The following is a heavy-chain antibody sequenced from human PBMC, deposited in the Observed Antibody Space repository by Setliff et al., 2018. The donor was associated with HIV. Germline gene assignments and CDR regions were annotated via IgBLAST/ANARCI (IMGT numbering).Heavy chain of an antibody. CDR3: ARDPPVVVRHLFDL. CDR1: GYSFSTNG. D-gene: IGHD2-15*01. J-gene: IGHJ4*02. Sequence: VKVSCKASGYSFSTNGISWVRQAPGQGLEWMGWISAYNGNTNYAQKFQGRVTMTTDTSTSTASMELRSLTSDDTAVYYCARDPPVVVRHLFDLWGQGTLVTVS. CDR2: ISAYNGNT. V-gene: IGHV1-18*01.